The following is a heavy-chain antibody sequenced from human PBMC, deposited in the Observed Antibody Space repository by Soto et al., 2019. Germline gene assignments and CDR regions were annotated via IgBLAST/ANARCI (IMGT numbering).Heavy chain of an antibody. CDR3: AAGGGLPRYY. CDR1: GGSISSGGYS. Sequence: QLQLQESGSGLVKPSQTLSLTCAVSGGSISSGGYSWSWIRQPPGKGLEWIGYSYHSGSTYYNPSLKSRVTISVDRSKNQFSLKLSSVTAADTAVYYWAAGGGLPRYYWGQGTLVTVSS. CDR2: SYHSGST. J-gene: IGHJ4*02. V-gene: IGHV4-30-2*01. D-gene: IGHD5-12*01.